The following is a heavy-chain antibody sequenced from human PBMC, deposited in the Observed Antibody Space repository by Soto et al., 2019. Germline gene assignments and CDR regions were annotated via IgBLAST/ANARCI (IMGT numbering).Heavy chain of an antibody. CDR3: ARSQGGSSSLDIYYYYYYGMDV. J-gene: IGHJ6*02. CDR1: GYTFSSYA. Sequence: QVQLVQSGAEVKNPGSSVKVSCKAPGYTFSSYAISWVRQAPGQGLEWMGGVIPIFGTAKYAQKFQGRVTITADESTSTGYMELRSLRSEDTAVYYCARSQGGSSSLDIYYYYYYGMDVWGQGTTVTVSS. D-gene: IGHD2-15*01. V-gene: IGHV1-69*01. CDR2: VIPIFGTA.